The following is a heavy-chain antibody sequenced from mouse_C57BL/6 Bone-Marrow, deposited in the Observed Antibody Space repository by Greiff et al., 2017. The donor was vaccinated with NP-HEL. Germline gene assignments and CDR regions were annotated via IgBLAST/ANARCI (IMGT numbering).Heavy chain of an antibody. J-gene: IGHJ4*01. Sequence: QVQLQQPGAELVKPGASGRRSCKASAYTFTSSWCHGGSRRPGRGLEWIGSIEPNSGCTKYNEKFKSKATLTVDKPSSTAYMQLSSLTSEDSAVYYCARPSTVVAPYYAMDYWGQGTSVTVSS. CDR3: ARPSTVVAPYYAMDY. CDR2: IEPNSGCT. V-gene: IGHV1-72*01. CDR1: AYTFTSSW. D-gene: IGHD1-1*01.